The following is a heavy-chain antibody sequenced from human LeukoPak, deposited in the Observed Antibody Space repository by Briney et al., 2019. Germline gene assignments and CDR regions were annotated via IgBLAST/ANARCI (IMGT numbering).Heavy chain of an antibody. CDR2: IYIGGST. J-gene: IGHJ4*02. V-gene: IGHV3-53*01. D-gene: IGHD2-2*02. CDR1: GFTVSSNY. CDR3: ASLGFVVPAVIFDY. Sequence: GGSLRLSCAASGFTVSSNYMSWVRQAPGEGLEWVSVIYIGGSTYYADSVKGRFTIYRNISKNTLYLQMNRLRAEDTAMYYCASLGFVVPAVIFDYWGQGTLVTVSS.